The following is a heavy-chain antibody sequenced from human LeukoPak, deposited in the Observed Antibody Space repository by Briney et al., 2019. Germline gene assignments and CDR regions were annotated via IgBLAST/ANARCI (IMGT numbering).Heavy chain of an antibody. D-gene: IGHD1-14*01. J-gene: IGHJ6*03. CDR3: AKFEFSKRKRTGVYYMDV. CDR1: GFTFSSYS. V-gene: IGHV3-21*04. CDR2: ISSSSSYI. Sequence: PGGSLRLSRAASGFTFSSYSMNWVRQAPGKGLEWVSSISSSSSYIYYADSVKGRFTISRDNAKNSLYLQMNSLRAEDTAVYYCAKFEFSKRKRTGVYYMDVWGKGTTVTISS.